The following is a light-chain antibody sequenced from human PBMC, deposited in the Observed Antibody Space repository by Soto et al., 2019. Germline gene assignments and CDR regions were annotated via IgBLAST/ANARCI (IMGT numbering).Light chain of an antibody. Sequence: IQITQYRSSLSASLGDRVTITCQATQDIRKYLNWYQQKTGKAPKLVIYDASSLETGVPSRLSGSGSGTDFTLTISRLQPEDFATYYCQKYDNLPLICGQGTRLEIK. CDR3: QKYDNLPLI. J-gene: IGKJ5*01. V-gene: IGKV1-33*01. CDR1: QDIRKY. CDR2: DAS.